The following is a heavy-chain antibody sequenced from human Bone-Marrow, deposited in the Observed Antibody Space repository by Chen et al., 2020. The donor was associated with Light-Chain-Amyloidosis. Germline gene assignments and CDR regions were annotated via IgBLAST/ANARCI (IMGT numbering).Heavy chain of an antibody. Sequence: VRQMPGKGLEWMGVIYPDDSDARYSPSFEGQVTISAAQSSPSADRPWRSRPASDTALYYCARRRDGYNFDYWGQGTLVTVSS. CDR2: IYPDDSDA. J-gene: IGHJ4*02. D-gene: IGHD5-12*01. CDR3: ARRRDGYNFDY. V-gene: IGHV5-51*01.